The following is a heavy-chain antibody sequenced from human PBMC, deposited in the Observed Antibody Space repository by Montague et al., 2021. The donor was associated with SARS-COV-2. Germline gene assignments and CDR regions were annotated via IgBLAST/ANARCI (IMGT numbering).Heavy chain of an antibody. CDR1: GGPISGSSDY. J-gene: IGHJ4*02. Sequence: SETLSLTCTVTGGPISGSSDYWGWIRQSPGKGLEWIASVYYSGXTXYXXSLKRRLTISVDTSKNQFSLKLNSVTAADTALYYCAKREYSYGWGDWGQGTLVNLSS. CDR2: VYYSGXT. D-gene: IGHD5-18*01. CDR3: AKREYSYGWGD. V-gene: IGHV4-39*01.